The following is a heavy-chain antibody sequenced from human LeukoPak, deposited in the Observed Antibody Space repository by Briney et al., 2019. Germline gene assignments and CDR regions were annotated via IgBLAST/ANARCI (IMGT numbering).Heavy chain of an antibody. CDR1: GYTFTDYF. CDR3: AKVGFNA. CDR2: INPNSGGT. Sequence: ASVKVSCKASGYTFTDYFIHWVRQAPGQGLEWMGWINPNSGGTKYAQKFQGRVTMSRDTSISTAYMELSRLRSDDTAVYYCAKVGFNAWGQGTLVTVSS. J-gene: IGHJ5*02. V-gene: IGHV1-2*02.